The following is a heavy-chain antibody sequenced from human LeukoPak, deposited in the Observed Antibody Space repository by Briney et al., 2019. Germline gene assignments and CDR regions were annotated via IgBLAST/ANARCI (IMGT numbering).Heavy chain of an antibody. CDR3: ARDHNQLLRWFDP. V-gene: IGHV1-69*13. D-gene: IGHD2-2*01. CDR1: GYTFTSYA. J-gene: IGHJ5*02. CDR2: IIPIFGTA. Sequence: ASVKVSCKASGYTFTSYAMNWVRQAPGQGLEWMGGIIPIFGTANYAQKFQGRVTITADESTSTAYMELSSLRSEDTAVYYCARDHNQLLRWFDPWGQGTLVTVSS.